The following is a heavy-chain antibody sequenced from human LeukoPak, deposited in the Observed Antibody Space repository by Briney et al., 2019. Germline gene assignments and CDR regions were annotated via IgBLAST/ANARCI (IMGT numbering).Heavy chain of an antibody. Sequence: GGSLRLSCAASGFTFSSYAMSWVRQAPGKGLEWVSAISGSGGSTYYADSVKGRFTNSRDNSKNTLYLQMNSLRAEDTAVYYCAKASIAVAGTPAFDYWGQGTLVTVSS. CDR2: ISGSGGST. CDR1: GFTFSSYA. CDR3: AKASIAVAGTPAFDY. D-gene: IGHD6-19*01. J-gene: IGHJ4*02. V-gene: IGHV3-23*01.